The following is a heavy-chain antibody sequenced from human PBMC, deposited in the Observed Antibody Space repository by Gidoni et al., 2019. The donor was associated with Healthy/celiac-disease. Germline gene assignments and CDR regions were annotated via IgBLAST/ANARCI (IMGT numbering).Heavy chain of an antibody. V-gene: IGHV4-59*01. D-gene: IGHD2-2*01. Sequence: QVQLQESCSGSVKPSETLSLTCTVPRGSISSYYWNWIRQPPGKGLEWIGYIYYSGSTNYNTYLKSRVTRSVDTSKNKVYLKLSSVTAADRAVYYCARAGPSQLLGELDNWGQGTLVTVSS. J-gene: IGHJ4*02. CDR2: IYYSGST. CDR1: RGSISSYY. CDR3: ARAGPSQLLGELDN.